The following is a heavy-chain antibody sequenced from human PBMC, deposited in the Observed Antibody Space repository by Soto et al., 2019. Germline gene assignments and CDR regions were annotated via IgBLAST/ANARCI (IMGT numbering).Heavy chain of an antibody. CDR3: ASPAQIVALDAFDI. J-gene: IGHJ3*02. Sequence: SETLSLTCAVYGGSFSGYYWSWIRQPPGKGLEWIGEINHSGSTNYNPSLKSRVTISVNTSKNQCSLKLSSVTAADTAVYYCASPAQIVALDAFDIWGQGTMVTVSS. CDR1: GGSFSGYY. D-gene: IGHD5-12*01. CDR2: INHSGST. V-gene: IGHV4-34*01.